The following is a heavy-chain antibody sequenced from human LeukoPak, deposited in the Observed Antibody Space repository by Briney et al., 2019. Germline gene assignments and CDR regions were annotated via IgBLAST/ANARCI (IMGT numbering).Heavy chain of an antibody. CDR3: SKDQHPVGVLFDF. CDR1: GFIFDDYA. Sequence: PGGSLRLLCASSGFIFDDYALHWARQARAKGLEWVSRISWTSGSIGYADFVMGRFTISGENAKNSLYLQMNSLSGEDTALDYWSKDQHPVGVLFDFWGQTTLVTVSS. J-gene: IGHJ4*02. D-gene: IGHD1-26*01. V-gene: IGHV3-9*01. CDR2: ISWTSGSI.